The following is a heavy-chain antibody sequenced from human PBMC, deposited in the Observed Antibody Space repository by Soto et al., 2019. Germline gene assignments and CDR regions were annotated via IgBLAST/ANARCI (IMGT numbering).Heavy chain of an antibody. CDR3: ARRYGSNGYFQH. V-gene: IGHV1-46*02. D-gene: IGHD3-9*01. CDR1: GYTFNSYY. Sequence: ASVKVSCKASGYTFNSYYMHWVRQAPGQGLEWMGIINPSGGSTSYAQKFQGRVTMTRDTSTSTVYMELSSLRSADTAVYYCARRYGSNGYFQHWGQGTLVTVSS. J-gene: IGHJ1*01. CDR2: INPSGGST.